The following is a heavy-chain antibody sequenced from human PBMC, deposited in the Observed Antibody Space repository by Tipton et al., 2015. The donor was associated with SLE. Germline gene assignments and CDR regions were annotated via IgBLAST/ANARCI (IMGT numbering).Heavy chain of an antibody. Sequence: SLRLSCAASGFKFDDFGMSWVRQGPGKGLEWVSGCNWGGRSTGYADSVKGRFTISRDNAKNSLYLHIDSLRAEDTAMYYCVRDYFGSGKYPGGMDVWGQGTAVTVSS. CDR1: GFKFDDFG. D-gene: IGHD3-10*01. J-gene: IGHJ6*01. CDR3: VRDYFGSGKYPGGMDV. V-gene: IGHV3-20*04. CDR2: CNWGGRST.